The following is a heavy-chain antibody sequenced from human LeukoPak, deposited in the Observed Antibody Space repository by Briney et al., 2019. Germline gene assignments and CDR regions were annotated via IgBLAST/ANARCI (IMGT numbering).Heavy chain of an antibody. V-gene: IGHV1-69*13. CDR1: GGTFSSYA. D-gene: IGHD3-22*01. CDR2: IIPIFGTA. Sequence: ASVTVSCTASGGTFSSYAVSWVRQAPGQGLEWMGGIIPIFGTANYAQKFQGRVTITADESTSTAYMELSSLRSEDTAVYYCARGDSTTSDYYDSSGYYYDFDYWGQGTLVTVSS. CDR3: ARGDSTTSDYYDSSGYYYDFDY. J-gene: IGHJ4*02.